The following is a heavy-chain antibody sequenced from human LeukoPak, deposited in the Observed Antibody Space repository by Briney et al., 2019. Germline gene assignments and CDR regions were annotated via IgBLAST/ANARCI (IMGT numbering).Heavy chain of an antibody. Sequence: GGSLRLSCAASGFTFSSYEMNWVRQAPGKGLEWVSYISSSGSTIYYADSVKGRFTISGDNAKNSLYLQMNSLRAEDTAVYYCARDPGTYFDYWGQGTLVTVSS. CDR3: ARDPGTYFDY. D-gene: IGHD6-13*01. J-gene: IGHJ4*02. CDR1: GFTFSSYE. V-gene: IGHV3-48*03. CDR2: ISSSGSTI.